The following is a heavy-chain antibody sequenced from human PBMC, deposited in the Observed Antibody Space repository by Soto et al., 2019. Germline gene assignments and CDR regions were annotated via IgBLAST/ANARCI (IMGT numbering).Heavy chain of an antibody. D-gene: IGHD1-1*01. CDR3: ARDYTGTGWFDP. CDR2: ISSSSSYI. J-gene: IGHJ5*02. CDR1: VFTFSSYS. Sequence: GWSLRLSCASSVFTFSSYSMNWVRQAPGKGLEWVSSISSSSSYIYYADSVKGRFTISRDNAKNSLYLQMNSLRAEDTAVYYCARDYTGTGWFDPWGQGTLVTVSS. V-gene: IGHV3-21*01.